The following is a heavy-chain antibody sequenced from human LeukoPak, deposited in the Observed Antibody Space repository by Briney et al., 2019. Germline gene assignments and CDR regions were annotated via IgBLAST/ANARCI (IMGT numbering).Heavy chain of an antibody. CDR2: IRSKAYGGTT. Sequence: GGSLRLSCTASGFTFGDYAMSWVRQAPGKGLEWVGFIRSKAYGGTTEYAASVKGRFTISRDDSKSIAYLQMNSLKTEDTAVYYCTRVQYQLLYYYYYYYMDVWGKGTTVTVSS. D-gene: IGHD2-2*02. CDR3: TRVQYQLLYYYYYYYMDV. V-gene: IGHV3-49*04. J-gene: IGHJ6*03. CDR1: GFTFGDYA.